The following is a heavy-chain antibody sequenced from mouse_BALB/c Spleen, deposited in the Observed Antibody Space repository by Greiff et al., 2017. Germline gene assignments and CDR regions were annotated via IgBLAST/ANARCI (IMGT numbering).Heavy chain of an antibody. CDR3: ARHPLLRPDY. CDR2: ISSGGGST. J-gene: IGHJ2*01. CDR1: GFAFSSYD. D-gene: IGHD1-2*01. Sequence: EVQRVESGGDLVKPGGSLKLSCAASGFAFSSYDMSWVRQTPEKRLEWVAYISSGGGSTYYPDTVKGRFTISRDNAKNTLYLQMSSLKSEDTAMYYCARHPLLRPDYWGQGTTLTVSS. V-gene: IGHV5-12-1*01.